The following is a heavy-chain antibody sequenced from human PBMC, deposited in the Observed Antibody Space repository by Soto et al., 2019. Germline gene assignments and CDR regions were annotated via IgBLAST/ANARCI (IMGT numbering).Heavy chain of an antibody. J-gene: IGHJ4*02. CDR2: IKSKTDGGTT. Sequence: GGSLRLSCAASGFTFSNVWMNWVRQAPGKGLEWVGRIKSKTDGGTTDYAAPVKGRFTISRDDSKNTLYLQMNSLKTEDTAVYYCTTRFPGYSSGWRDFDYWGQGTLVTVSS. D-gene: IGHD6-19*01. CDR3: TTRFPGYSSGWRDFDY. V-gene: IGHV3-15*07. CDR1: GFTFSNVW.